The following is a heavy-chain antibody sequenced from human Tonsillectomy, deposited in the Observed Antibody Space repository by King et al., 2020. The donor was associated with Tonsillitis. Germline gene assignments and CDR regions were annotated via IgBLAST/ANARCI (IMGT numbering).Heavy chain of an antibody. Sequence: VQLVESGGGVVQPGRSLRLSCAASGFTFSSYAMHWVRQAPGKGLEWVAVISYDGSNKYYADSVKGRFTISRDNSKNTLYLRMNSLRAEDTAVYYCARGHYDFWSGYYFDYWGQGTLVTVSS. D-gene: IGHD3-3*01. V-gene: IGHV3-30-3*01. J-gene: IGHJ4*02. CDR3: ARGHYDFWSGYYFDY. CDR2: ISYDGSNK. CDR1: GFTFSSYA.